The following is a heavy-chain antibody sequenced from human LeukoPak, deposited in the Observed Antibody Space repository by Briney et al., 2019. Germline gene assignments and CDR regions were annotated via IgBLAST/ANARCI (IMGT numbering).Heavy chain of an antibody. CDR1: GGSISSSNW. J-gene: IGHJ4*02. D-gene: IGHD2-15*01. V-gene: IGHV4-4*02. CDR3: ARDELGYCSGGSCYWEN. Sequence: SETLSLTCAVSGGSISSSNWWSWVRQPPGKGLEWIGEIYHSGSTNYNPSLKSRVTISVDKSKNQFSLKLSSVTAADTDVYYCARDELGYCSGGSCYWENWGQGTLVTVSS. CDR2: IYHSGST.